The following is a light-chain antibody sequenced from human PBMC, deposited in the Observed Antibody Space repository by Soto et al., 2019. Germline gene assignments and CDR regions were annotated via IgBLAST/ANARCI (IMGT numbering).Light chain of an antibody. CDR3: SSYTSSNAGV. Sequence: QSALTQPASVSGSPGQSITISCTGTTSDVGGYNHVSWYQQHPGKAPKLMIYEVSNRPSGVSNRFSGSKSGNTASLTISGLQAEDEADYYCSSYTSSNAGVFGVGTKVTVL. CDR1: TSDVGGYNH. CDR2: EVS. V-gene: IGLV2-14*01. J-gene: IGLJ3*02.